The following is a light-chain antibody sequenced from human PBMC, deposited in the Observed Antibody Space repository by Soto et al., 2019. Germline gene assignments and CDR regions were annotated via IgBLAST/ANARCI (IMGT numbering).Light chain of an antibody. CDR1: QSVSSNY. V-gene: IGKV3-20*01. CDR2: GAS. Sequence: EFVLTQSPGTLSLSPGESATLSCRASQSVSSNYLACYQQKPGQAPRLLIDGASSRATGIPDRFSGSGSGTDFTLTIRRLDPEDFAVYYCQQYGDSRTFGQGTTVEIK. J-gene: IGKJ1*01. CDR3: QQYGDSRT.